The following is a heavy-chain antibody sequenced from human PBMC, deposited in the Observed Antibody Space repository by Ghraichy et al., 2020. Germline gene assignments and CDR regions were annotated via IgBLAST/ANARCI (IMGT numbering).Heavy chain of an antibody. CDR2: IYYSGTT. V-gene: IGHV4-39*01. J-gene: IGHJ3*02. D-gene: IGHD4-17*01. CDR1: GGSISSRSFY. Sequence: SETLSLTCTVSGGSISSRSFYWGWIRQPPGKGLEWIGKIYYSGTTYYNPSLKSRVTISEDTSKNQVSLKLSSVTAADTAVYFCARGTTAITADGFDIWGEGRVVTVSS. CDR3: ARGTTAITADGFDI.